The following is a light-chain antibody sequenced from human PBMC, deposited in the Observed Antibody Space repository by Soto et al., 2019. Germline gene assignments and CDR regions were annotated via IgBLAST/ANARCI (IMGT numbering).Light chain of an antibody. J-gene: IGLJ2*01. Sequence: QSALTQPASVSGSPGQSITISCTGTSSDVGGYNYVSWYQQHPGKAPKLMIYDVSSRPSGVSNRFSGSKSGNTASLTISGLQAEDEADYLCSSYTSSSTDVVFGGGTKLTVL. CDR2: DVS. CDR1: SSDVGGYNY. V-gene: IGLV2-14*01. CDR3: SSYTSSSTDVV.